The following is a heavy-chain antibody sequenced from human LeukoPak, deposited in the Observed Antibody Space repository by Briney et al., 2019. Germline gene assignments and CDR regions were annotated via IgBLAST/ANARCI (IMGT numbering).Heavy chain of an antibody. J-gene: IGHJ5*02. V-gene: IGHV5-51*01. CDR1: GYSFTSYW. D-gene: IGHD6-25*01. CDR3: ARQSPPYEAAGWFDP. CDR2: IYPGDSDT. Sequence: GESLKISCKGSGYSFTSYWIGWVRQMPGKGLEWMGIIYPGDSDTRYSPSFQGQVTISADKSISTAYLQWSSLKASDTAMYYCARQSPPYEAAGWFDPWGQGTLVTVSS.